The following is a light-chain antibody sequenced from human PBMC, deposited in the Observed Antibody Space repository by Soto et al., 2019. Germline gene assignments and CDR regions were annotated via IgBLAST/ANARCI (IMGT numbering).Light chain of an antibody. CDR2: DAS. CDR3: QQFENLPPT. Sequence: DIQVTQSPSSLSASVGDRVTITCQATQDVSIYLNWYQHRPGKAPKLLIFDASNLETGVPSRFSGSGSGTHFTFTISSLQPEDIATYYCQQFENLPPTFGQGTRLDI. J-gene: IGKJ5*01. V-gene: IGKV1-33*01. CDR1: QDVSIY.